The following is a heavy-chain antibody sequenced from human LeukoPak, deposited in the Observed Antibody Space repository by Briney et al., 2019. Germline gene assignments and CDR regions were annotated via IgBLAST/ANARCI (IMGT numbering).Heavy chain of an antibody. D-gene: IGHD6-19*01. CDR2: IYYSGST. V-gene: IGHV4-39*01. CDR1: GGSISSSHYY. J-gene: IGHJ4*02. CDR3: ARLDSSGWSHKADY. Sequence: SETLSLTCTVSGGSISSSHYYWGWVRQPPGKGVEWIGSIYYSGSTYCNPSLKSRVTISVDTSKNQFSLKLSSVTAADTAVYYCARLDSSGWSHKADYWGQGTLVSVSS.